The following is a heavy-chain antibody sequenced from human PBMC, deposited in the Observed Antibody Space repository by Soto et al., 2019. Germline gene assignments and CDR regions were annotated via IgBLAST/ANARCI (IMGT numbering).Heavy chain of an antibody. J-gene: IGHJ4*02. CDR3: ASDPVAFGELWDF. CDR2: INPNTGDT. D-gene: IGHD3-10*01. CDR1: GYIFPVYY. V-gene: IGHV1-2*02. Sequence: QVRLVQSGAEVKRPGASVKVSCKASGYIFPVYYMYWVRQAPGQGLEWMGWINPNTGDTNYAQRFQGRVTMTSDTSINTAYMDLSRLTSDDTAVYYCASDPVAFGELWDFWGQGTLVTVSS.